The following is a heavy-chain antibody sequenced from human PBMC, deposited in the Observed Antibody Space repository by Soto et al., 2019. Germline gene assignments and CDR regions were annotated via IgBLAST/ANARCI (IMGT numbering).Heavy chain of an antibody. D-gene: IGHD5-18*01. CDR2: INPNSGGT. CDR3: ARFVSVDTATTPGVGFDY. Sequence: ASVKVSCKASGYTFTGYYMHWVRQAPGQGLEWMGWINPNSGGTNYAQKFQGRVTMTRDTSISTAYMALSRLRSDDTAVYYCARFVSVDTATTPGVGFDYWGQGTLVTVSS. CDR1: GYTFTGYY. V-gene: IGHV1-2*02. J-gene: IGHJ4*02.